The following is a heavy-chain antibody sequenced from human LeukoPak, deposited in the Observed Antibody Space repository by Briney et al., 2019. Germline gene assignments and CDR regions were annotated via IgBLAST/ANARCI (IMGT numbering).Heavy chain of an antibody. Sequence: GGSLRLSCAASGFTFSSYWMSWVRQAPGKGLEWVANIKQDGSEEYYVDPVKGRFTISRDNAKNSLYLQMNSLRAEDTAVYYCAKDLAVAGTMDYWGQETLVTVSS. CDR2: IKQDGSEE. CDR3: AKDLAVAGTMDY. D-gene: IGHD6-19*01. J-gene: IGHJ4*02. V-gene: IGHV3-7*01. CDR1: GFTFSSYW.